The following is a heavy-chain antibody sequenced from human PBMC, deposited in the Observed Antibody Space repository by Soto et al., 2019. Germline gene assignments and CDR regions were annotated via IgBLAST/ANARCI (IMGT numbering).Heavy chain of an antibody. D-gene: IGHD4-17*01. CDR3: ARDLYGDYFLSAGGAFDI. CDR1: GYTFTSYG. V-gene: IGHV1-18*01. CDR2: ISAYNGNT. J-gene: IGHJ3*02. Sequence: QVQLVQSGAEVKKPGASVKVSCKASGYTFTSYGISWVRQAPGQGLERMGWISAYNGNTNYAQKLQDRFSMTTDTSKSTAYMELRSLRSDDTAVYYCARDLYGDYFLSAGGAFDIWGQGTMVTVSS.